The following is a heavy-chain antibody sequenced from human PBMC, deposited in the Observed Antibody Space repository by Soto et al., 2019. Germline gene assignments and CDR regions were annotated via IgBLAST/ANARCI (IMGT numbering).Heavy chain of an antibody. Sequence: GGSLRLSCAASGFTFSSYCMHWVRQAPGKGLEWVSRINSDGSSTSYADSVKGRFTISRDNAKNTLYLQMNSLRAEDTAVYYCARDYDFWSGYYNAFDIWGQGTMVTVSS. CDR1: GFTFSSYC. D-gene: IGHD3-3*01. J-gene: IGHJ3*02. CDR2: INSDGSST. CDR3: ARDYDFWSGYYNAFDI. V-gene: IGHV3-74*01.